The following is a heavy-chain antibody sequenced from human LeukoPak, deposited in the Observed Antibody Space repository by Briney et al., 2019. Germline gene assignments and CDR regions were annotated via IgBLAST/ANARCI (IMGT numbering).Heavy chain of an antibody. CDR3: ARRRYCSSTSCYLYFDY. Sequence: SETLSLTCAVYGGSFSGYYWSWIRQPPGKGLEWIGEINHSGSTNYNPSLKSRVTISVDTSKNQFSLKLSSVTAADTTVYYCARRRYCSSTSCYLYFDYWGQGTLVTVSS. CDR2: INHSGST. D-gene: IGHD2-2*01. J-gene: IGHJ4*02. V-gene: IGHV4-34*01. CDR1: GGSFSGYY.